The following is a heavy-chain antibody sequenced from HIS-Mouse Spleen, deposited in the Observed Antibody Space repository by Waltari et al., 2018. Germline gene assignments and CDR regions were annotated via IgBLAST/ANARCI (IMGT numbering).Heavy chain of an antibody. D-gene: IGHD1-20*01. CDR1: GFTFRSYA. Sequence: QVQLVDSGGGVVQPGRSLRLSWSASGFTFRSYAMHWVRQAPGKGLEWVAVISYDGSNKYYADSVKGRFTISRDNSKNTLYLQMNSLRAEDTAVYYCARDRGYNWNYFDYWGQGTLVTVSS. CDR3: ARDRGYNWNYFDY. J-gene: IGHJ4*02. V-gene: IGHV3-30-3*01. CDR2: ISYDGSNK.